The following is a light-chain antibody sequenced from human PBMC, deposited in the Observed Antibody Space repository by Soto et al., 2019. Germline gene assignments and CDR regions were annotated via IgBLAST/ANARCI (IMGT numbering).Light chain of an antibody. Sequence: DIVMTQSPDSLAVSLGERATINCKSSQSVLYSSNNKNYLAWYQQKPGQPPKLLIYWASTRESGVPDRFSGRGSGTDFTLTVSSLQAEDVAVYYCQQYCSTPFTFGPVTKVYIQ. CDR3: QQYCSTPFT. CDR1: QSVLYSSNNKNY. J-gene: IGKJ3*01. V-gene: IGKV4-1*01. CDR2: WAS.